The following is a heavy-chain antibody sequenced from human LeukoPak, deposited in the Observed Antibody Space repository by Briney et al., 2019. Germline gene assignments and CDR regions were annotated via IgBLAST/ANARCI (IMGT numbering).Heavy chain of an antibody. D-gene: IGHD2-2*01. CDR3: AREKLGSVPAAPSGFDP. CDR2: VGTSGDAT. J-gene: IGHJ5*02. V-gene: IGHV3-23*01. CDR1: GFTFGTYA. Sequence: GGSLRLSCAASGFTFGTYAMTWVRRAPGKGLEWVSAVGTSGDATYYADSVKGRFTISRDNSKNTLYLQMNSLRAEDTAVYYCAREKLGSVPAAPSGFDPWGQGTLVTVSS.